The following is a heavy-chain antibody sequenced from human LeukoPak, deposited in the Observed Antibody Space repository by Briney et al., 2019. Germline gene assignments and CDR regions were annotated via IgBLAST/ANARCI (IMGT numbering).Heavy chain of an antibody. CDR2: ISWNSGSI. CDR3: AKSRGGLVHLALDY. J-gene: IGHJ4*02. V-gene: IGHV3-9*03. CDR1: GFTFDDYA. Sequence: GGSLRLSCAASGFTFDDYAIHWVRHAPGKGLEWVSGISWNSGSIGYADSVKGRFTISRDNAKNSLYLQMNSLRAEDMGLYYSAKSRGGLVHLALDYWGQGTLVTVSS. D-gene: IGHD6-6*01.